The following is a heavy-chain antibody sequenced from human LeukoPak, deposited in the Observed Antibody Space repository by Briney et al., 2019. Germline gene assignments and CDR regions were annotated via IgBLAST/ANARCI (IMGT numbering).Heavy chain of an antibody. V-gene: IGHV4-34*01. Sequence: SETLSLTCAVYGGSFSGYYWSWIRQPPGKGLEWIGEINHSGSTNYNPSLKSRVTISVDTSKNQFSLKLSSVTAADTAVYYCARGRFDYSSNWYSWYYFDYWGQGTLVTVSS. CDR3: ARGRFDYSSNWYSWYYFDY. D-gene: IGHD6-13*01. CDR1: GGSFSGYY. CDR2: INHSGST. J-gene: IGHJ4*02.